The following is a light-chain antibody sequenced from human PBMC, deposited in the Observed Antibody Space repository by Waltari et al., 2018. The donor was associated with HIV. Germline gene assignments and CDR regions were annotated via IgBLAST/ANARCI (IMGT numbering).Light chain of an antibody. CDR1: RSNIWTTYD. J-gene: IGLJ3*02. Sequence: HSVLTQPPSVSGAPGQHVPVSCTGRRSNIWTTYDVRWYQFLPGEVPKLLIYGNTIRPAGVPGRFSGSSSGTSASLAITGLQPADEADYYCQSYDNTVNGWVFGGGTRVTV. CDR2: GNT. CDR3: QSYDNTVNGWV. V-gene: IGLV1-40*01.